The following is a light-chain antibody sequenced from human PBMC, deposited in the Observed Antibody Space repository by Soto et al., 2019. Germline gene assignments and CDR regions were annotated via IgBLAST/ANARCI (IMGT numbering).Light chain of an antibody. J-gene: IGKJ1*01. CDR3: QERTGWPPWT. V-gene: IGKV1-9*01. CDR2: GAS. Sequence: DIQLTQSPSFLSASVGDRVTITCRASQGISSYLAWYQQKPGKAPNLLIYGASTLQSGVPSRFSGSGSGTEFTLTISSLEPEDFAVYYCQERTGWPPWTFGQGTKVDI. CDR1: QGISSY.